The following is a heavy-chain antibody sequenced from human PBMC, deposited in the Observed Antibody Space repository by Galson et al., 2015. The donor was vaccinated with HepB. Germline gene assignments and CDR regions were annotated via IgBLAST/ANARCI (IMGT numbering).Heavy chain of an antibody. CDR3: ARARYGTSPPDY. CDR1: RFTFTNYG. V-gene: IGHV1-18*01. Sequence: SVKVSCKASRFTFTNYGVTWVRQAPGQGLEWMGWISVYNGNTNYAQKFQDRVTMTTDTSTTTAYMELRSLRADDTAVYFCARARYGTSPPDYWGQGTLVSVSS. J-gene: IGHJ4*02. CDR2: ISVYNGNT. D-gene: IGHD6-13*01.